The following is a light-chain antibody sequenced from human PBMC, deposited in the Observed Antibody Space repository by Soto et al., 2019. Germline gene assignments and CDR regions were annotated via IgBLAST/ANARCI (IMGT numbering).Light chain of an antibody. CDR1: QSIRSW. V-gene: IGKV1-5*01. J-gene: IGKJ1*01. CDR2: DAS. Sequence: DIQMTQSPSTLSASVGDRVTITCRASQSIRSWLAWYQQKPVKAPNLLIYDASSLKSGVPSKFRGSGSGTEFTLTISSLQPDDFATYYCQQYKSYPLTFGQGTKVDI. CDR3: QQYKSYPLT.